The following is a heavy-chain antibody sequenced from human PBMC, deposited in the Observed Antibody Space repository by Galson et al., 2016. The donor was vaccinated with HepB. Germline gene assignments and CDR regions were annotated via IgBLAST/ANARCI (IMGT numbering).Heavy chain of an antibody. CDR3: ARINTVAGFWNPLDY. CDR2: ISYHGTTK. Sequence: SLRLSCAASGFSFDNYAMHWVRQAPGKGLEWVAVISYHGTTKYHADSVKGRFTISRDTSKNTLYLQMNSLITEDTAVYYCARINTVAGFWNPLDYWGRGTLVTVSS. D-gene: IGHD6-13*01. CDR1: GFSFDNYA. V-gene: IGHV3-30*03. J-gene: IGHJ4*02.